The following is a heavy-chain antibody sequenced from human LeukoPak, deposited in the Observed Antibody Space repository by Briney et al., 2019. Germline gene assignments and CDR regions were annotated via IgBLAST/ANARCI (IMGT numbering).Heavy chain of an antibody. CDR3: ARAGPLRIVVVPAASRRGGFDP. V-gene: IGHV4-34*01. CDR2: INHSGST. J-gene: IGHJ5*02. Sequence: SETLSLTCTVSGGSFSGYYWSWIRQPPGKGLEWIGEINHSGSTNYNPSLKSRVTISVDTSKNQFSLKLSSVTAADTAVYYCARAGPLRIVVVPAASRRGGFDPWGQGTLVTVSS. CDR1: GGSFSGYY. D-gene: IGHD2-2*01.